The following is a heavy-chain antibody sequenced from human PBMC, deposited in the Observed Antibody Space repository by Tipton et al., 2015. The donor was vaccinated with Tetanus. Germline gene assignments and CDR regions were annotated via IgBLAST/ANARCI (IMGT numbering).Heavy chain of an antibody. CDR3: AKDYSSSSWTWSRRYFDL. J-gene: IGHJ2*01. CDR2: IRNRGDAT. D-gene: IGHD6-6*01. V-gene: IGHV3-23*01. Sequence: SLRLSCIVSGGSMSGSGHYGAWVRQSPGKGLEWVSSIRNRGDATYYADSVKGRFTISRDSSESTLYLQMNSLRPEDTAVYFCAKDYSSSSWTWSRRYFDLWGRGTLVAVSS. CDR1: GGSMSGSGHY.